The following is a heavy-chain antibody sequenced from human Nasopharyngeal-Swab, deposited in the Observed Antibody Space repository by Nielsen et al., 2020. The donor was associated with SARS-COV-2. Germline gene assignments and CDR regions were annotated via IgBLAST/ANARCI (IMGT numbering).Heavy chain of an antibody. V-gene: IGHV3-23*01. J-gene: IGHJ4*02. D-gene: IGHD4-11*01. Sequence: GESLKISCAASGFTFSSYAMSWVRQAPGKGLEWVSAISGSGGSTYYADSVKGRFTISRDNSKNTLYLQMNSLRVEDTAVYYCAKVPSTVTTLPPDYWGQGTLVTVSS. CDR2: ISGSGGST. CDR1: GFTFSSYA. CDR3: AKVPSTVTTLPPDY.